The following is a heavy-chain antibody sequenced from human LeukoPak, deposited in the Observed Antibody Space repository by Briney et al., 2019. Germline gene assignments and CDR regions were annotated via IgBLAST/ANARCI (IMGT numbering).Heavy chain of an antibody. CDR3: ASLYVVTTVVN. CDR1: GLTFRSYG. Sequence: GGSLRLSCAASGLTFRSYGMHWVRQAPGKGLEWVAFIWYDGSNKYYADSVKGRFTISRDNSRNTLFLQMNSLRAEDTALYYCASLYVVTTVVNWGQGNLVTVSS. V-gene: IGHV3-33*01. D-gene: IGHD4-23*01. J-gene: IGHJ4*02. CDR2: IWYDGSNK.